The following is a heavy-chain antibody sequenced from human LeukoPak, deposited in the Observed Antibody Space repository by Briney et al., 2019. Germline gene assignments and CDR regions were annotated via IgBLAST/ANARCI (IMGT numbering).Heavy chain of an antibody. D-gene: IGHD3-22*01. J-gene: IGHJ6*03. Sequence: PGGSLRLSCAASGFTFSSYSMNWVRQAPGKGLEWVSYISSSGSTIYYADSVKGRFTISRDNAKNSLYLQMNSLRAEDTAVYYCARELYYYDSSRYYYYMDVWGKGTTVTISS. CDR2: ISSSGSTI. V-gene: IGHV3-48*04. CDR3: ARELYYYDSSRYYYYMDV. CDR1: GFTFSSYS.